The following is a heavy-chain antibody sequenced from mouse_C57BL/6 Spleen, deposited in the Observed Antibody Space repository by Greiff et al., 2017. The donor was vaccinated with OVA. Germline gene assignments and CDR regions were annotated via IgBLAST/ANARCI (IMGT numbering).Heavy chain of an antibody. D-gene: IGHD4-1*01. J-gene: IGHJ2*01. V-gene: IGHV1-69*01. CDR3: ARRTGKGPFDY. CDR1: GYTFTSYW. CDR2: IDPSDSYN. Sequence: VQLQQSGAELVMPGASVKLSCKASGYTFTSYWMHWVKQRPGQGLEWIGEIDPSDSYNNYNQKFKGKSTLTVDNSSSTVYMQLSSLTSEDSAVYYCARRTGKGPFDYWGQGTTLTVSS.